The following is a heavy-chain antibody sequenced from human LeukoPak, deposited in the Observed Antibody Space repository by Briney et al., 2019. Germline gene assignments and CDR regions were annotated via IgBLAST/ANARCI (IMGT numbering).Heavy chain of an antibody. J-gene: IGHJ4*02. CDR2: IHFSGST. Sequence: SETLSLTCTVSGASISGYYWSWIRQPPGKGLECIGYIHFSGSTYYDPSLKSRVTISVDTSKNQFSLKVSSVTATDTALYYCARVLKAGNSGYYSDYWGPGTLVTVSS. V-gene: IGHV4-59*01. CDR1: GASISGYY. CDR3: ARVLKAGNSGYYSDY. D-gene: IGHD3-10*01.